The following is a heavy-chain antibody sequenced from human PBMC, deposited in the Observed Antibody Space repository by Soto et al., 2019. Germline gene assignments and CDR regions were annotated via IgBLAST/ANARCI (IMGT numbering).Heavy chain of an antibody. Sequence: CTFSGCSLSTSGMCVSWIRQPPGKALEWLALIDWDDDKYYSTSLKTRLTISKDTSKNQVVLTMTNMDPVDTATYYCARTTYYYDSSGYSPDAFDIWGQGTMVTVSS. CDR3: ARTTYYYDSSGYSPDAFDI. CDR1: GCSLSTSGMC. V-gene: IGHV2-70*01. CDR2: IDWDDDK. D-gene: IGHD3-22*01. J-gene: IGHJ3*02.